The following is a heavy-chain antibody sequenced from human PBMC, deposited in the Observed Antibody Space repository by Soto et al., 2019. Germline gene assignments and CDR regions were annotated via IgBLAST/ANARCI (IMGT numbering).Heavy chain of an antibody. CDR1: GGTFSSYT. CDR3: ARPSEYSSSLYAFDI. D-gene: IGHD6-6*01. CDR2: IIPILGIA. V-gene: IGHV1-69*02. J-gene: IGHJ3*02. Sequence: ASVKVSCKASGGTFSSYTISWVRQAPGQGLEWMGRIIPILGIANYAQKFQGRVTITADKSTSTAYMELSSLRSEDTAVYYCARPSEYSSSLYAFDIWGQGTTVTVSS.